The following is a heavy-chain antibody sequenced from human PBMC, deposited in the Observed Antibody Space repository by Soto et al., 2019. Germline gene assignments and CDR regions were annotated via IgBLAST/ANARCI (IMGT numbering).Heavy chain of an antibody. Sequence: PSETLSLTCTVSGGSISSYYWSWIRQPPGKGLEWIGYIYYSGSTNYNPSLKSRVTISVDTSKNQFSLKLSSVTAADTAVYYCARGSYGDYGHWGQGTLVTVSS. CDR3: ARGSYGDYGH. V-gene: IGHV4-59*01. CDR2: IYYSGST. D-gene: IGHD4-17*01. CDR1: GGSISSYY. J-gene: IGHJ4*02.